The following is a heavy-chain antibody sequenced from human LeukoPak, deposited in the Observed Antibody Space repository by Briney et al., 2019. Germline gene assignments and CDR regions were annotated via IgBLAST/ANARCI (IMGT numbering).Heavy chain of an antibody. Sequence: QPGGSLRLSCAASGFTVSNNYMSWVRQAPGKGLEWVSIIYSGDTTYYADSVKGRFTISRDNSKNTLYLQMNSLRAEDTALYYCARVGGYSNGWYYFDYWGQGTLVTVSS. CDR1: GFTVSNNY. J-gene: IGHJ4*02. D-gene: IGHD6-19*01. CDR3: ARVGGYSNGWYYFDY. CDR2: IYSGDTT. V-gene: IGHV3-53*01.